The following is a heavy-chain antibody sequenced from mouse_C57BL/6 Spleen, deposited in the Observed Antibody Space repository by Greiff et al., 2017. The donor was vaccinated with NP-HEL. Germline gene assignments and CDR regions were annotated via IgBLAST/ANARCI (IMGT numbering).Heavy chain of an antibody. J-gene: IGHJ1*03. V-gene: IGHV5-17*01. CDR3: ARGILGRGYFDV. Sequence: EVQLVESGGGLVKPGGSLKLSCAASGFTFSDYGMHWVRQAPEKGLEWVAYISSGSSTNYYADTVKGRFTISRDNAKNTLFLQMTSLRSEDTAMYYCARGILGRGYFDVWGTGTTVTVSS. CDR1: GFTFSDYG. CDR2: ISSGSSTN. D-gene: IGHD4-1*01.